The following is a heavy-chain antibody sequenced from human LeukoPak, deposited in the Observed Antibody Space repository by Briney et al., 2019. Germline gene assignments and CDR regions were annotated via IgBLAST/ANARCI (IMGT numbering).Heavy chain of an antibody. Sequence: PSETLSLTCAVYGGSFSGYYWSWIRQPPGKGLEWIGEINHSGSTNYNPSLKSRVTISVDTSKNQFSLKLSSVTAADTAVYYCARHWPLKSTVTTGDPWGQGTLVTVSS. CDR2: INHSGST. V-gene: IGHV4-34*01. D-gene: IGHD4-17*01. CDR1: GGSFSGYY. J-gene: IGHJ5*02. CDR3: ARHWPLKSTVTTGDP.